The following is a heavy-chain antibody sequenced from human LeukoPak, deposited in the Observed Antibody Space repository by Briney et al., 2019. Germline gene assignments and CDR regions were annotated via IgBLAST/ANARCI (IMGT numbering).Heavy chain of an antibody. J-gene: IGHJ5*02. CDR2: TYYRSKWYN. CDR1: GGSVSSNSAA. D-gene: IGHD1-1*01. V-gene: IGHV6-1*01. Sequence: SQTLSLTCAISGGSVSSNSAAWNWIRQSPSRGLEWLGRTYYRSKWYNDYAVSVKSRITINPDTSKNQFSLQLNSVTPEDTAVYYCARAKLERPKNWFDPWGQGTLVTVSS. CDR3: ARAKLERPKNWFDP.